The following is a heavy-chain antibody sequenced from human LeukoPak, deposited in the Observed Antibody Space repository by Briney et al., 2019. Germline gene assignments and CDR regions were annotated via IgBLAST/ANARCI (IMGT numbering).Heavy chain of an antibody. D-gene: IGHD1-26*01. Sequence: EASETLSLTCTVSGASVGSACYYWSWIRQPPGGGLEWIGYIYYISNTNYNPSLKSRVTMSVDPSKNQFSLKLNSVTAADTAVYYCARTQSQSGSYRYYFGYWGQGTLVTVSS. CDR2: IYYISNT. CDR3: ARTQSQSGSYRYYFGY. CDR1: GASVGSACYY. V-gene: IGHV4-61*01. J-gene: IGHJ4*02.